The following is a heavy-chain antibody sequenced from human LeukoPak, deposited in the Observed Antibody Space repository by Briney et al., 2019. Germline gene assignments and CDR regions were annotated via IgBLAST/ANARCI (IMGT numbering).Heavy chain of an antibody. CDR1: GFTFSSYG. V-gene: IGHV3-23*01. J-gene: IGHJ5*02. Sequence: GGSLRLSCAASGFTFSSYGMSWVRQAPGKGLEWVSAISGSGGSTYYADSVKGRFTISRDNSKNTLYLQMNSLRAEDTAVYYCAKCEAYYDILTGYFRTNWFDPWGQGTLVTVSS. D-gene: IGHD3-9*01. CDR2: ISGSGGST. CDR3: AKCEAYYDILTGYFRTNWFDP.